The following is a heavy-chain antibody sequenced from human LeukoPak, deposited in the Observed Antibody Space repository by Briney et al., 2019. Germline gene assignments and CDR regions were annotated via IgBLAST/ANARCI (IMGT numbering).Heavy chain of an antibody. V-gene: IGHV3-23*01. J-gene: IGHJ3*02. CDR1: GFTFSSYA. Sequence: GGSLRLSCAASGFTFSSYAMSWVRQAPGKGLEWVSAISGSGGSTYYAESVKGRFTISRDNSKNTLYLQMNSLRSLRAEDTAVYYCASVLGGAFDIWGQGTRVTVSS. D-gene: IGHD3-3*02. CDR3: ASVLGGAFDI. CDR2: ISGSGGST.